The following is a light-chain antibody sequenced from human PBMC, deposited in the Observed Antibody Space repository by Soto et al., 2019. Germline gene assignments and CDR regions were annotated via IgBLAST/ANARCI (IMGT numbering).Light chain of an antibody. CDR3: QQYYSTPWT. Sequence: DIVMTQSPDSLAVFLGERATINCKSSQSVLYCSNNKNYLAWYQQKPGQPPKLLIYWASTRESGVPDRFSGSGSGTDFTLTISSLQAEDVAVYYCQQYYSTPWTFGQGTKVEIK. V-gene: IGKV4-1*01. J-gene: IGKJ1*01. CDR2: WAS. CDR1: QSVLYCSNNKNY.